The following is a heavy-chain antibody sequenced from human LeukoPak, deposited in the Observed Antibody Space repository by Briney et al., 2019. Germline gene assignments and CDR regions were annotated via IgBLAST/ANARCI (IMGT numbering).Heavy chain of an antibody. J-gene: IGHJ6*03. Sequence: SVKVSCKASGGTFSSYAISWVRQAPGQGLEWMGGIIPIFGTANYAQKFQGGVTITTDESTSTAYMELSSLRSEDTAVYYCARDRGGGYYYYYMDVWGKGTTVTVSS. CDR2: IIPIFGTA. CDR1: GGTFSSYA. CDR3: ARDRGGGYYYYYMDV. V-gene: IGHV1-69*05. D-gene: IGHD3-10*01.